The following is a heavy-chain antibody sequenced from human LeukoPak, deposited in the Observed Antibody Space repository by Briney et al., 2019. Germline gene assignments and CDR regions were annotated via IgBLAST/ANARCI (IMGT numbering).Heavy chain of an antibody. V-gene: IGHV3-23*01. J-gene: IGHJ4*02. Sequence: GGSLRLSCAASGFTFSNYAMTWVRQAPGKGLEWVSLITGGADITYYADSVKGRFTISRDNSKNMLFLQMNSLRVEDTAVYYCAKDQPSGYCSGGTCNDSPFDSWGQGTLVTVSS. D-gene: IGHD2-15*01. CDR2: ITGGADIT. CDR1: GFTFSNYA. CDR3: AKDQPSGYCSGGTCNDSPFDS.